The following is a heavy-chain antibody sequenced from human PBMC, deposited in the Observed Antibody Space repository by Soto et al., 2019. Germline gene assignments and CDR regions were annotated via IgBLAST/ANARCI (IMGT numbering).Heavy chain of an antibody. D-gene: IGHD6-6*01. CDR1: GYGFTSYW. V-gene: IGHV5-51*01. J-gene: IGHJ4*02. CDR3: ARLVYSSSPLVPFDY. Sequence: PGESLKISCKGSGYGFTSYWIGWVRQMPGKGLEWMGIIYPGDSDTRYSPSFQGQVTISADKSISTAYLQWSSLKASDTAMYYCARLVYSSSPLVPFDYWGQGTLVTVSS. CDR2: IYPGDSDT.